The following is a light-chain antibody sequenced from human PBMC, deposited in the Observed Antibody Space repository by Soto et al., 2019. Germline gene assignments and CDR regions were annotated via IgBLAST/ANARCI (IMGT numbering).Light chain of an antibody. CDR3: TSYAGDTSLGV. J-gene: IGLJ3*02. CDR1: SSDVGCYNY. CDR2: EVS. V-gene: IGLV2-8*01. Sequence: QSVLTQPPSASGSPGQSVTISCTGTSSDVGCYNYVSWYQQHPGKAPKLMIYEVSKRPSGVHDRFSGSKSGNTASLTVSGLQAEDEADYYCTSYAGDTSLGVLGGGTKLTVL.